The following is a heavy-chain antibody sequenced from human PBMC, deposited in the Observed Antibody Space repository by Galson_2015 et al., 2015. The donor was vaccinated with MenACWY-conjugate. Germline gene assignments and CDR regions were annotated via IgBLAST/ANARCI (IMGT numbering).Heavy chain of an antibody. CDR3: LRPGYPNYDMDV. CDR1: GYSFSSFY. Sequence: QSGAEVKKPGESLRISCKGSGYSFSSFYIIWVRQMPGKGLEWMGRIDPSDSYTNHSPSFQGHVTISADKSISTAYLQWSSLKASYTAIYFCLRPGYPNYDMDVWGLGTTVSVSS. J-gene: IGHJ6*02. V-gene: IGHV5-10-1*01. D-gene: IGHD5-18*01. CDR2: IDPSDSYT.